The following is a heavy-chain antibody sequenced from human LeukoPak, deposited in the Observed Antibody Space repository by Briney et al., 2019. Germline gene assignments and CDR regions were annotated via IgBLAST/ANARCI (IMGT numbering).Heavy chain of an antibody. Sequence: GGSLRLSCAASGFTFSNYAMRWIRQAPGKGLEWVSYISSSGSTIHYADSVKGRFTISRDNAKNSLYLQMNSLRAEDAAVYYCAKELIMRFDFWGQGTLVTVSS. CDR1: GFTFSNYA. CDR3: AKELIMRFDF. CDR2: ISSSGSTI. D-gene: IGHD3-16*01. J-gene: IGHJ4*02. V-gene: IGHV3-11*04.